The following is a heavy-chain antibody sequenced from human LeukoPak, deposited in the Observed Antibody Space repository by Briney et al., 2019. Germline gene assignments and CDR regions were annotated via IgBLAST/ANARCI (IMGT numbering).Heavy chain of an antibody. Sequence: GGSLRLSCAASGFTFSSYSMNWVRQAPGKGLEWVSSISSSSSYIYYADSVKGRFTISRDNAKNSLYLQMNSLRAEDTAVYYCARWGSTSCYDYWGQGTLVTVSS. CDR2: ISSSSSYI. D-gene: IGHD2-2*01. CDR3: ARWGSTSCYDY. J-gene: IGHJ4*02. CDR1: GFTFSSYS. V-gene: IGHV3-21*01.